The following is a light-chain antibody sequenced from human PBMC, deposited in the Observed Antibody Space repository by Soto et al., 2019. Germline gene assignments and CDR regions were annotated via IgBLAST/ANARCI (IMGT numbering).Light chain of an antibody. V-gene: IGLV2-14*01. J-gene: IGLJ1*01. CDR1: SSDVGGYNY. Sequence: QSALTQPASVSGSPGQSSTISCTGTSSDVGGYNYVSWYQQHPGKAPKLMIYDVSNRPSGVSNRFSGSKSDNTASLTISGLQAEDEADYYCSSYTSSSTRVFGTGTKVTVL. CDR2: DVS. CDR3: SSYTSSSTRV.